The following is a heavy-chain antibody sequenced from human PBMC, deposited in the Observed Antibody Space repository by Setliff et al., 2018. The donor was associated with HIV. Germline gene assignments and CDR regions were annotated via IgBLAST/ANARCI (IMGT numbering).Heavy chain of an antibody. D-gene: IGHD4-17*01. CDR1: GHTFTDYY. V-gene: IGHV1-69-2*01. J-gene: IGHJ6*03. Sequence: ASVKVSCKASGHTFTDYYMHWVQQAPGKGLEWMGRVEPQHGKTIFAGKFQGRVTITADTSTDTAYMELSSLRSEGTAVYFCARGTTATDYYYYMDVWGKGTSVTVSS. CDR2: VEPQHGKT. CDR3: ARGTTATDYYYYMDV.